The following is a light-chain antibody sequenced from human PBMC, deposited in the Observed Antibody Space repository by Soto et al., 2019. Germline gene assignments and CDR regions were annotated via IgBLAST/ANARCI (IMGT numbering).Light chain of an antibody. CDR1: SSNIGANSD. Sequence: QSVLTQPPSVSGAPGQRITISCTGTSSNIGANSDVHWYQQLPGTAPKLLIYGDTNRPSGVPDRFSGSKSGTSASLAITGLQAEDEADYYCQSYDSALSVYVVFGGGTKLTVL. V-gene: IGLV1-40*01. CDR3: QSYDSALSVYVV. J-gene: IGLJ2*01. CDR2: GDT.